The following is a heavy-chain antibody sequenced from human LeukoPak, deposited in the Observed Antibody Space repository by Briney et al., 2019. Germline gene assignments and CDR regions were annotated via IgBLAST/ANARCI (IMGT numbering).Heavy chain of an antibody. J-gene: IGHJ5*02. Sequence: GGSLRLSCAASGFTFSRYWMQRVRQTPGKGLVWVSCISADGSVTRYADSVKGRFTISRDNTKSTLYLQMHSLRAEDTAVYYCATAGGDGSRMGFDPWGQGTLVTVSS. D-gene: IGHD2-15*01. CDR1: GFTFSRYW. CDR3: ATAGGDGSRMGFDP. V-gene: IGHV3-74*01. CDR2: ISADGSVT.